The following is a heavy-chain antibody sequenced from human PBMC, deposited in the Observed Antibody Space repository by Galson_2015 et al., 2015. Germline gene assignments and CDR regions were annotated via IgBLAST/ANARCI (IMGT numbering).Heavy chain of an antibody. D-gene: IGHD3-10*01. Sequence: SLRLSCAASGFTFRSYDMHWVRQAPGEGLEWVAVISYDGSNKYYADSVKGRFTISRDNSKNTLYLQMNSLRAEDTAVYYCARDRLYGSGSYLYYFDFWGQGTLVTISS. CDR1: GFTFRSYD. V-gene: IGHV3-30-3*01. CDR2: ISYDGSNK. J-gene: IGHJ4*02. CDR3: ARDRLYGSGSYLYYFDF.